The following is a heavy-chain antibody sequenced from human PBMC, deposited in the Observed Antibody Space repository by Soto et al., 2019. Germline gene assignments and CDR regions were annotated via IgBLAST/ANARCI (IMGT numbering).Heavy chain of an antibody. J-gene: IGHJ5*02. D-gene: IGHD1-26*01. CDR1: GFSFSNYA. V-gene: IGHV3-23*01. CDR3: ARSEGAEGVVWFDT. Sequence: EVQLLESGGDLVQPGGSLRVSCVASGFSFSNYAMSWVRQAPGKGLEWVSGIRGSGTETHYADSVKGRFTISRDNSKNTVYLEMHSLHVGDTAVYYCARSEGAEGVVWFDTWGQGTLVTVSS. CDR2: IRGSGTET.